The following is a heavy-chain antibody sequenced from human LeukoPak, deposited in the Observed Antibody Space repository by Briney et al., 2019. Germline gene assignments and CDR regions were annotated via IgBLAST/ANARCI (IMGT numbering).Heavy chain of an antibody. V-gene: IGHV3-15*01. J-gene: IGHJ4*02. D-gene: IGHD2/OR15-2a*01. CDR3: AKESPYCHGTDCRIYYFDS. Sequence: GGSLRLSCAASGFTFSNAWMSWVRQAPGKGLEWVGRIKSKTDGGTTDYAAPVKGRFTISRDDSKNTLYLQMNSLRAEDTAVYYCAKESPYCHGTDCRIYYFDSWGQGTLVTVSS. CDR2: IKSKTDGGTT. CDR1: GFTFSNAW.